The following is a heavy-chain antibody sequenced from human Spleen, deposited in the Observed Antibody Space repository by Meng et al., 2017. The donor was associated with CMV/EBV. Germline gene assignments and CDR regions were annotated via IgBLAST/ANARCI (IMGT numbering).Heavy chain of an antibody. CDR3: ARDGDLEWLPLDY. Sequence: EVELVESGGGLVQPGGSLRLSCAASGFTFSSYAMHWVRQAPGKGLEYVSAISSNGGSTYYANSVKGRFTISRDNSKNTLYLQMGSLRAEDMAVYYCARDGDLEWLPLDYWGQGTLVTVSS. CDR2: ISSNGGST. J-gene: IGHJ4*02. V-gene: IGHV3-64*01. CDR1: GFTFSSYA. D-gene: IGHD3-3*01.